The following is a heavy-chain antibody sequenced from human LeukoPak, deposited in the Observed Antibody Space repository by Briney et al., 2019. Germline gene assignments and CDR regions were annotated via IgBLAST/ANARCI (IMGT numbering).Heavy chain of an antibody. CDR3: ARWRQYSYGFFDP. CDR2: IDGSGVNT. J-gene: IGHJ5*02. V-gene: IGHV3-23*01. Sequence: GGSLRLSCAATGFTFSTHAMGWVRQAPGKGLEWVPTIDGSGVNTYYADAVKGRFTISRDNAKNSLYLQMNSLRAEDTALYYCARWRQYSYGFFDPWGQGTLVTVSS. D-gene: IGHD5-18*01. CDR1: GFTFSTHA.